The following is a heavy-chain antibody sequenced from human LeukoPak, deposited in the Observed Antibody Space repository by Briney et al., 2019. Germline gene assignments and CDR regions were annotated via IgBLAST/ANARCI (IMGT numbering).Heavy chain of an antibody. Sequence: GGSLRLSCAASGFTFSSYAIHWVRQAPGKGLEWVAVISYDGTNKYYADSVKGRFTISRDNSKNTLYLQMNSLRAEDTAVYYCARETGSAVGSTDFDYWGQGTLVTVSS. D-gene: IGHD4-17*01. J-gene: IGHJ4*02. CDR3: ARETGSAVGSTDFDY. CDR2: ISYDGTNK. V-gene: IGHV3-30-3*01. CDR1: GFTFSSYA.